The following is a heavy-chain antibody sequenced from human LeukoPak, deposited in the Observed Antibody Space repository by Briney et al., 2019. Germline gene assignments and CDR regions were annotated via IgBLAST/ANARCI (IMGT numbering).Heavy chain of an antibody. V-gene: IGHV4-59*01. CDR2: IYYDGST. CDR1: GASISSYY. Sequence: SETLSLTCTVSGASISSYYWIWIRQPQGKGLEWIGHIYYDGSTNYNPSLKSRVTISVDTSKNQFSLNLSSVSAADTAVYYCARGAVAGKMSWFDPWGQGTLVTVSS. CDR3: ARGAVAGKMSWFDP. D-gene: IGHD6-19*01. J-gene: IGHJ5*02.